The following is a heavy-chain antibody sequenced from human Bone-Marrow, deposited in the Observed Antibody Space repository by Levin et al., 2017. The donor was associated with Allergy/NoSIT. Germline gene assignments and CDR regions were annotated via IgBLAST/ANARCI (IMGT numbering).Heavy chain of an antibody. CDR1: GGSFSGYY. CDR2: INHSGST. J-gene: IGHJ4*02. CDR3: ARGRGFSSGVRRFDY. V-gene: IGHV4-34*01. D-gene: IGHD6-19*01. Sequence: SETLSLTCAVYGGSFSGYYWSWIRQPPGKGLEWIGEINHSGSTNYNPSLKSRVTISVDTSKNQFSLKLSSVTAADTAVYYCARGRGFSSGVRRFDYWGQGTLVTVSS.